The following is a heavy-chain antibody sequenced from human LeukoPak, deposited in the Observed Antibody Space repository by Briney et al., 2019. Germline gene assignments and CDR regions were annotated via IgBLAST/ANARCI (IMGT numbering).Heavy chain of an antibody. Sequence: ASEKVCCRASGYTFTSYDINWVRQATGQGLEWMGWMNPNSGNTGYAQKFQGRVTITRNTSISTAYMELSRLRSDNTAVYYCATVYGGNSLGAFDIWGQGTMVTVSS. CDR1: GYTFTSYD. J-gene: IGHJ3*02. V-gene: IGHV1-8*03. CDR2: MNPNSGNT. CDR3: ATVYGGNSLGAFDI. D-gene: IGHD4-23*01.